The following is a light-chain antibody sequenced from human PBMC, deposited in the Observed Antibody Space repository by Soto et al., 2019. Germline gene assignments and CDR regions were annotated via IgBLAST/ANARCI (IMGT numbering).Light chain of an antibody. CDR1: HRVSSR. V-gene: IGKV3-15*01. CDR3: QHYTNWPLT. CDR2: GAS. J-gene: IGKJ4*01. Sequence: EIVMTQSPATLSVSPGERATLSCRASHRVSSRLAWDQQKPGQAPRLLIYGASTRANGLPARFSGSGSGTELTLTISSLHSEDFEVYYCQHYTNWPLTFGGGTKVEIK.